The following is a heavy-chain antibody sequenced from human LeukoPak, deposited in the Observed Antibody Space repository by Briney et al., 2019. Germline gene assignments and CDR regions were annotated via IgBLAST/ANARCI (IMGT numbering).Heavy chain of an antibody. D-gene: IGHD7-27*01. CDR3: ASRKLGNDY. CDR2: VYYTET. V-gene: IGHV4-59*02. Sequence: SETLSLTCTVSGGSVSDYYWGWIRQSPGKALEWIGYVYYTETSYNPSLKSRVTISADTSRDQFSLKLSSVTAADTAVYYCASRKLGNDYWGQGILVTVTS. J-gene: IGHJ4*02. CDR1: GGSVSDYY.